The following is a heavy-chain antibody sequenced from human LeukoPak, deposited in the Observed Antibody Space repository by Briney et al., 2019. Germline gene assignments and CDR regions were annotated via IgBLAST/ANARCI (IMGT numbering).Heavy chain of an antibody. Sequence: SETLSLTCTVSGGSISSHYWSWIRQPPGKGLEWIGYIYYGGSTNYNPSLKSRVTISVDTSKNQFSLKLSSVTAADTAVYYCARRLWELLDAFDIWGQGTMVTVSS. J-gene: IGHJ3*02. CDR2: IYYGGST. CDR1: GGSISSHY. D-gene: IGHD1-26*01. CDR3: ARRLWELLDAFDI. V-gene: IGHV4-59*11.